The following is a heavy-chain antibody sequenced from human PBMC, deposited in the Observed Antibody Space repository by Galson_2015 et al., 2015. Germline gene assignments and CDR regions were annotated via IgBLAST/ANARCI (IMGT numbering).Heavy chain of an antibody. D-gene: IGHD3-10*01. CDR1: GFSFSYSG. CDR3: ARYGSGSYNRDPFDY. V-gene: IGHV3-30-3*01. CDR2: VSSDGSSK. J-gene: IGHJ4*02. Sequence: SLRLSCAASGFSFSYSGMNWVRQAPGKGLEWVAIVSSDGSSKYYADSVQGRFTVSRDNSKNTAYMQMDSLRVEDTAIYYCARYGSGSYNRDPFDYWGQGTLVTVSS.